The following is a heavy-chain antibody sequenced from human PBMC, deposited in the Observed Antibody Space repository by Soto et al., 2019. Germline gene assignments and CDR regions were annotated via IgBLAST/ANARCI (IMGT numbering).Heavy chain of an antibody. Sequence: QVQLVESGGGVVQPGRSLRLSCAASGFTLSSYGMHWVRQAPGKGLEWVAVIWHDGDKKYYADSVKVRFTISRDESKNTVYLHMSSLRGEDTGVYYCARGSAGSESVVVVPAIDFYAFDTWGQGTLVSVSS. CDR3: ARGSAGSESVVVVPAIDFYAFDT. CDR2: IWHDGDKK. CDR1: GFTLSSYG. J-gene: IGHJ4*02. V-gene: IGHV3-33*01. D-gene: IGHD2-15*01.